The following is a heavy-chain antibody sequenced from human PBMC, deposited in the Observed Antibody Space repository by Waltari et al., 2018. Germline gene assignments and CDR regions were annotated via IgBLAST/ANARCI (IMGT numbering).Heavy chain of an antibody. Sequence: QVQLQQWGAGLLKPSETLSLTCAVYGGSFSGYYWSWIRQPPGKGLEWIGEINHSGSTNSNPSLKSRVTISVDTSKNQFSLKLSSVTAADTAVYYCARAKGYCTNGVCSTRYYYMDVWGKGTTVTVSS. CDR1: GGSFSGYY. CDR3: ARAKGYCTNGVCSTRYYYMDV. CDR2: INHSGST. V-gene: IGHV4-34*01. D-gene: IGHD2-8*01. J-gene: IGHJ6*03.